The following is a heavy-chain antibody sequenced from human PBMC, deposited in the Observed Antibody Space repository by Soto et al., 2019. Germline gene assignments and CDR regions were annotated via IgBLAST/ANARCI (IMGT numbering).Heavy chain of an antibody. CDR1: GFTFSSYA. Sequence: GVSLRLSCASSGFTFSSYAMSWVRQAPGKGLEWVSAISGSGGSTYYADSVKGRFTISRDNSKNTLYLQMNSLRAEDTAVYYCARDGSVEQLVDYYYCGMDVWGQGTTVNVSS. CDR3: ARDGSVEQLVDYYYCGMDV. V-gene: IGHV3-23*01. J-gene: IGHJ6*02. CDR2: ISGSGGST. D-gene: IGHD6-6*01.